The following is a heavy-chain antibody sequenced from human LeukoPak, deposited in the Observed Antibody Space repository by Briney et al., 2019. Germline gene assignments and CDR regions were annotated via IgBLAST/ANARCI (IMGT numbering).Heavy chain of an antibody. D-gene: IGHD1-26*01. CDR3: ARESGSYFDY. J-gene: IGHJ4*02. V-gene: IGHV3-NL1*01. CDR2: IYSGGST. Sequence: GRSLRLSCAASGFTFSSYGMHWVRQAPGKGLEWVSVIYSGGSTYYADSVKGRYTISRDNSKNTLYLQMNSLRAEDTAVYYCARESGSYFDYWGQGTLVTVSS. CDR1: GFTFSSYG.